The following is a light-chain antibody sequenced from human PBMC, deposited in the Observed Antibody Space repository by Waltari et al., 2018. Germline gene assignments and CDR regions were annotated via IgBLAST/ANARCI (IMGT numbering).Light chain of an antibody. Sequence: EIVMTQSPATLSVSPGERATLSCRASQSVSSNLARYQQKPGQAPRLLINGASTRATGIPARFSGSGSGTEFTLTISSLQSEDFAVYYCQQYNNWPKITFGQGTRLEIK. J-gene: IGKJ5*01. CDR1: QSVSSN. V-gene: IGKV3-15*01. CDR3: QQYNNWPKIT. CDR2: GAS.